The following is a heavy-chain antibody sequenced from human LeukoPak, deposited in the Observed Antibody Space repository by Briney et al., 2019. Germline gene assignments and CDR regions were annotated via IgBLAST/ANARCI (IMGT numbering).Heavy chain of an antibody. D-gene: IGHD3-22*01. V-gene: IGHV3-23*01. Sequence: GGSLRLSCAASGFTFGSYAMSWFRQAPGKGLEWVSFISPNADRTSKADSVEGRFTISRDNPRNTLYLQMNSLRDDDTAVYYCAIMHGYYDGSGYWVQWGQGTLVTVSS. CDR3: AIMHGYYDGSGYWVQ. CDR1: GFTFGSYA. J-gene: IGHJ4*02. CDR2: ISPNADRT.